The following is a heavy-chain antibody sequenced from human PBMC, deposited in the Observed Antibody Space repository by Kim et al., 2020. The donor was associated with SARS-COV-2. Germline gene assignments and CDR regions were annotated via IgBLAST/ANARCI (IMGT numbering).Heavy chain of an antibody. CDR3: ARDRGGYSGYDYVDYFDY. Sequence: QGRVTITADESTSTAYMELSSLRSEDTAVYYCARDRGGYSGYDYVDYFDYWGQGTLVTVSS. V-gene: IGHV1-69*01. J-gene: IGHJ4*02. D-gene: IGHD5-12*01.